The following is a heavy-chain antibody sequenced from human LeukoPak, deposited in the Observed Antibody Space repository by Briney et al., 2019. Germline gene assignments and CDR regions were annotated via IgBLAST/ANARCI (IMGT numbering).Heavy chain of an antibody. CDR2: INRDGTTT. V-gene: IGHV3-74*01. J-gene: IGHJ3*02. CDR1: GFTFSNYW. Sequence: GGSLRLSCAASGFTFSNYWMHWVRQAPGKGLVWVARINRDGTTTNYGDSVKGRFTISRDNAQETLYLQMNSLRAEDTAVYYCARDRGLDAFDIWGQGTMVTVSS. CDR3: ARDRGLDAFDI. D-gene: IGHD3-10*01.